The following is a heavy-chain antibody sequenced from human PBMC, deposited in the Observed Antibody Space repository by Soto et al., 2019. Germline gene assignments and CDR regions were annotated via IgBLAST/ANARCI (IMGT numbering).Heavy chain of an antibody. V-gene: IGHV4-34*01. CDR2: INHSGST. Sequence: SETLSLTCAVYGGSFSGYYWSWIRQPPGKGLEWIEEINHSGSTNYNPSLKSRVTISVDTSKNQFSLKLSSLTAADTAVYYCARKMPTMIVVVIQNWFDPWGQGTLVTVSS. CDR3: ARKMPTMIVVVIQNWFDP. J-gene: IGHJ5*02. CDR1: GGSFSGYY. D-gene: IGHD3-22*01.